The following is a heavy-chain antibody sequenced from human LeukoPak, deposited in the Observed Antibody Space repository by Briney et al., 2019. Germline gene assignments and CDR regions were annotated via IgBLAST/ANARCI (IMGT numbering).Heavy chain of an antibody. J-gene: IGHJ4*02. Sequence: GGSLRLSWASCGFTFSSYGMHWVRQAPGKGLEWVAFIRYDGSNKYYADSVKGRFTISRDNSKNTLYLQMNSLRAEDTAVYYCAKDSSGGYGDYYLDYWGQGTLVTVSS. D-gene: IGHD4-17*01. CDR2: IRYDGSNK. CDR1: GFTFSSYG. CDR3: AKDSSGGYGDYYLDY. V-gene: IGHV3-30*02.